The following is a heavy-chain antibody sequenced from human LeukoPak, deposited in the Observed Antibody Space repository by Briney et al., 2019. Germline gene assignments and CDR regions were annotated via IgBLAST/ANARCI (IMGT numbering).Heavy chain of an antibody. CDR1: GDSISSGDYY. J-gene: IGHJ4*02. CDR2: ISSSGST. CDR3: ANRAGPGNY. V-gene: IGHV4-61*02. D-gene: IGHD6-13*01. Sequence: SQTLSLTCTVSGDSISSGDYYWSWIRQPAGKGLEWIGRISSSGSTNYNPSLKSRVTISVDKSKNQFSLKLSSVTAADTAVYYCANRAGPGNYWGQGILVTVSS.